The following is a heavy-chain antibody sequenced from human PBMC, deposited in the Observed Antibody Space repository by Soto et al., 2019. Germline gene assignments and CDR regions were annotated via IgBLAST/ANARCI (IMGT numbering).Heavy chain of an antibody. J-gene: IGHJ6*03. CDR1: GFTFSSYG. V-gene: IGHV3-30*18. D-gene: IGHD3-3*01. CDR3: AKEGDYDFWSGYFYYMDV. CDR2: ISYDGSNK. Sequence: GGSLRLSCAASGFTFSSYGMHWVRQAPGKGLEWVAVISYDGSNKYYADSVKGRFTISRDNSKNTLYLQMNSLRAEDTAVYYCAKEGDYDFWSGYFYYMDVWGKGTTVTVSS.